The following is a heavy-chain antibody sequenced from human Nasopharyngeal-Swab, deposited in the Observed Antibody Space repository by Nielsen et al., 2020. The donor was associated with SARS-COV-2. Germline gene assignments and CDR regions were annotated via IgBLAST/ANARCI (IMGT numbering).Heavy chain of an antibody. CDR2: TRNKANSYTT. J-gene: IGHJ6*02. Sequence: GEALKISCAASGFTFSDHYMDWVRQAPGKGLEWVGRTRNKANSYTTEYAASVKGSFTISRDDSENSVYLQMNSLKTEDTAVYYCARGATIFGVVLGDSYGMDVWGQGTTVTVSS. CDR3: ARGATIFGVVLGDSYGMDV. D-gene: IGHD3-3*01. V-gene: IGHV3-72*01. CDR1: GFTFSDHY.